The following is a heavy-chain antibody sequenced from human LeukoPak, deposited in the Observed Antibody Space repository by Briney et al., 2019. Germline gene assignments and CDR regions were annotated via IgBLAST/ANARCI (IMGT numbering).Heavy chain of an antibody. Sequence: GGSLRLSCAASGFTFSTYHMNWVRQAPGKGLEWVSSISSSSEHIFYADSVKGRFTISRDNARNSLYLQMNSLRTEDTAVYYCAREPSASGDRDYWGQGTLVTVSS. D-gene: IGHD1-26*01. V-gene: IGHV3-21*01. CDR1: GFTFSTYH. CDR3: AREPSASGDRDY. CDR2: ISSSSEHI. J-gene: IGHJ4*02.